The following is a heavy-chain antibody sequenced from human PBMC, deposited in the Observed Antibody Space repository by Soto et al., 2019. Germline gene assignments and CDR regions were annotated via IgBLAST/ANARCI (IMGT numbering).Heavy chain of an antibody. D-gene: IGHD6-13*01. CDR3: VRRHVSATGIDWFDP. V-gene: IGHV1-3*01. CDR2: INAANGDT. Sequence: ASVKVSWKASGYTFTSCGIHWVRQAPGQRLEWMGWINAANGDTKYSPKFQGRVTITRDTSASTAYMELSSLRSEDTAVYYCVRRHVSATGIDWFDPWGQGTLVTVSS. CDR1: GYTFTSCG. J-gene: IGHJ5*02.